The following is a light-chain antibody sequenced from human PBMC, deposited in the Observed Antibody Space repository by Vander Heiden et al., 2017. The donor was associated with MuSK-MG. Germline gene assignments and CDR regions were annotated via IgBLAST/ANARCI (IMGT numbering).Light chain of an antibody. CDR2: DAS. J-gene: IGKJ2*01. CDR1: QDISNY. CDR3: QQYDNLLYT. Sequence: DIQMTQSPSSLSASVGDSVTITCQASQDISNYLNWYQQKPGKAPKLLIYDASNLETGVPSRFSGSGSETDFTFTISSLQPEDVATYYCQQYDNLLYTFGQGTKVEIK. V-gene: IGKV1-33*01.